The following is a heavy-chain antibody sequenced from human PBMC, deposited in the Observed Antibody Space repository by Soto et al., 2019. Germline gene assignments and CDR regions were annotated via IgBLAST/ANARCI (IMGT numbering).Heavy chain of an antibody. D-gene: IGHD5-18*01. CDR3: ARDRSHSRGYSYGYYNWFDP. Sequence: GGSLRLSCAASGFTFSSYAMHWVRQAPGKGLEWVAVISYDGSNKYYADSVKGRFTISRDNSKNTLYLQVNSLRAEDTAAYYCARDRSHSRGYSYGYYNWFDPWGQGTLVTVSS. CDR2: ISYDGSNK. CDR1: GFTFSSYA. V-gene: IGHV3-30-3*01. J-gene: IGHJ5*02.